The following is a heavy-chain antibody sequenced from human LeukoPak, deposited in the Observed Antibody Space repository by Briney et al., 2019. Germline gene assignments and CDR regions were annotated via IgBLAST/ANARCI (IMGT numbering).Heavy chain of an antibody. CDR3: ARWLQLRPDAFDI. CDR1: GGSFSGYY. Sequence: SETLSLTCAVYGGSFSGYYWSWIRQPPGKGLEWIGEINHSGSTNYNPSLKSRVTISVDTSKNQFSLKLGSVTAADTAVYYCARWLQLRPDAFDIWGQGTMVTVSS. V-gene: IGHV4-34*01. J-gene: IGHJ3*02. CDR2: INHSGST. D-gene: IGHD5-24*01.